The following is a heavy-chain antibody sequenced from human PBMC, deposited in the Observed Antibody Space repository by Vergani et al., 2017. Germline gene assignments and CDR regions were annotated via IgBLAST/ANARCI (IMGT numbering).Heavy chain of an antibody. CDR3: ASGGHGSENGGALQL. J-gene: IGHJ3*01. D-gene: IGHD3-10*01. V-gene: IGHV5-51*01. Sequence: EKQLVQSGSETKKPGESLKISCQAFRYILSNFWIGWVRQRPGRGLEWMGIIYPGDSEVKSNPTFRGQVIFSVDTSVNTAYLQWRSLQASETATYFCASGGHGSENGGALQLWGQGTNITVSS. CDR1: RYILSNFW. CDR2: IYPGDSEV.